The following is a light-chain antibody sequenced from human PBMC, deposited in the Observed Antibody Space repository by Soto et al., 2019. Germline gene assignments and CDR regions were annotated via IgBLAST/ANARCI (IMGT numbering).Light chain of an antibody. V-gene: IGKV1-39*01. CDR3: QQSYSTSLLT. CDR2: AAS. Sequence: DIQMTRSPSSLSASVGDRVTITCRASQSISSYLNWYQQKPGKAPKLLIYAASSLQSGVPSRFSGSGSGTDFTLTISSLQPEDFATYYCQQSYSTSLLTFGGGTKVEIK. J-gene: IGKJ4*01. CDR1: QSISSY.